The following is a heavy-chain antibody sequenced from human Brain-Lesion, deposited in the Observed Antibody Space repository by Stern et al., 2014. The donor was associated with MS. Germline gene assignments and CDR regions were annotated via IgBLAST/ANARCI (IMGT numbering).Heavy chain of an antibody. CDR2: IFYTGST. V-gene: IGHV4-39*02. Sequence: QLVQSGPGLVKPSETLSLTCTVSGGSIGRSSYYWGWIRQPPGKGLEWIGNIFYTGSTFYDPSLQSRVTISVDTSNNHFSLSLNSVTAADTAVYYCARGAGVFDSWGQGTLVTVSP. D-gene: IGHD6-19*01. CDR3: ARGAGVFDS. CDR1: GGSIGRSSYY. J-gene: IGHJ4*02.